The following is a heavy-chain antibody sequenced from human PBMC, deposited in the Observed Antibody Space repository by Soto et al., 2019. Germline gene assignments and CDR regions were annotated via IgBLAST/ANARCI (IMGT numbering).Heavy chain of an antibody. CDR3: VSVNGYFES. CDR1: GFTFSTYE. Sequence: GSLRLSCAASGFTFSTYEMNWVRQAPGKGLQWVSYINRSGDTKHYADSAKGRFTISRDNAKNSLYLQMNSLRAEDTALYYCVSVNGYFESWGQGTLVTVS. D-gene: IGHD2-8*01. J-gene: IGHJ4*02. V-gene: IGHV3-48*03. CDR2: INRSGDTK.